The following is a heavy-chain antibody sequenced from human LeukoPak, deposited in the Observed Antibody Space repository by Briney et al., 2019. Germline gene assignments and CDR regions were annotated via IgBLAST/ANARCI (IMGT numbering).Heavy chain of an antibody. V-gene: IGHV3-23*01. CDR1: GFTFSSHG. D-gene: IGHD3-10*01. CDR3: AKDRLLWFGELPYFDY. Sequence: GGSLRLSCAASGFTFSSHGMNWVRQAPGKGLEWVSGISGSGGRTYYADSVKGRFTISRDNSKNTLYLQMNSLRAEDTAVYYCAKDRLLWFGELPYFDYWGQGTLVTVSS. J-gene: IGHJ4*02. CDR2: ISGSGGRT.